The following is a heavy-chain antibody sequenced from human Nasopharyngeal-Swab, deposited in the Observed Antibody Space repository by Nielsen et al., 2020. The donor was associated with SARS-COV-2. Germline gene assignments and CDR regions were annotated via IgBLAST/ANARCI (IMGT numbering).Heavy chain of an antibody. CDR1: GFTFNIYA. CDR2: ISASGGST. V-gene: IGHV3-23*01. D-gene: IGHD3-10*01. CDR3: AKDDVVRGDAFDI. J-gene: IGHJ3*02. Sequence: GESLKISCIASGFTFNIYAMAWVLRTPGRGLQWVSGISASGGSTYYTDSVKGRFAVSRDNSRNTLYLQMHRLRVEDTALYYCAKDDVVRGDAFDIWGQGTMVTVSS.